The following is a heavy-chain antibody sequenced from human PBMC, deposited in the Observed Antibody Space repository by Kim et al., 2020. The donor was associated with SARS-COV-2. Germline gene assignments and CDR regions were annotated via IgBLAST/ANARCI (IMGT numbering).Heavy chain of an antibody. CDR3: ARASHYYDSSGSYDY. V-gene: IGHV1-69*13. Sequence: SVKVSCKASGGTFSSYAISWVRQAPGQGLEWMGGIIPIFGTANYAQKFQGRVTITADESTSTAYMELSSLRSEDTAVYYCARASHYYDSSGSYDYWGQGTLVTVSS. CDR2: IIPIFGTA. CDR1: GGTFSSYA. D-gene: IGHD3-22*01. J-gene: IGHJ4*02.